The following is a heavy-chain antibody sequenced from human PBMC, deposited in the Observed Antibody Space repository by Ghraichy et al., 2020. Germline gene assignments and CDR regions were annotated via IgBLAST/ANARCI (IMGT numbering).Heavy chain of an antibody. CDR2: IYYSGTN. V-gene: IGHV4-30-4*01. CDR1: GGSISSIPYY. J-gene: IGHJ6*02. D-gene: IGHD3-22*01. Sequence: SETLSLTCTVSGGSISSIPYYWSWIRQPPGKGLEWMGNIYYSGTNHYNPSLKSRLTISVDTSNNQFSLKLSSVTAADTAMYYCARAGDDSAYYYYYYGMDVWGQGTTVTVSS. CDR3: ARAGDDSAYYYYYYGMDV.